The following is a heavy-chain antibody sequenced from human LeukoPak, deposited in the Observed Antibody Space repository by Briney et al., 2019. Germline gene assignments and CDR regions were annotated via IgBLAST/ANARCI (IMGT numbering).Heavy chain of an antibody. CDR3: AKDYTGSYDY. CDR2: ISASGVTT. Sequence: GGSLRLSCVASGFTFTTYAMTWVRQAPGKGLEWVSLISASGVTTFYADSVRGRFTIPRDNSKNTLYLQMNSLRAEDTAVYYCAKDYTGSYDYWGQGTLVTVTS. CDR1: GFTFTTYA. V-gene: IGHV3-23*01. J-gene: IGHJ4*02. D-gene: IGHD1-26*01.